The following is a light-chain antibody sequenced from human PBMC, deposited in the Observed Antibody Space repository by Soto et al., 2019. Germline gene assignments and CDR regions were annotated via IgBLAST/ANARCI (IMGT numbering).Light chain of an antibody. J-gene: IGKJ5*01. V-gene: IGKV3-20*01. CDR1: QSVSNNY. CDR3: QQYDNWPPT. CDR2: GAS. Sequence: ELVLTQSSGTLSLPPGEKAPFSCRASQSVSNNYLAWYQQKPGQAPRLLIYGASNRATGIPDRFSSSGSGTDFTLTISRLEPEDFAVYYCQQYDNWPPTFGQGTRLEI.